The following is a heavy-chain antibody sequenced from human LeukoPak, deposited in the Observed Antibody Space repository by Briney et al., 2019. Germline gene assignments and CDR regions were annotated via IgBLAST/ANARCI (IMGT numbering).Heavy chain of an antibody. CDR3: ARISETAIIEAAEDL. V-gene: IGHV3-48*03. D-gene: IGHD6-13*01. CDR1: GFTFSSYE. J-gene: IGHJ4*02. Sequence: GGSLRLSCAASGFTFSSYEMNWVRQAPGKGLEWVSYISSSGTIIYYADSVKGRFTISRDNAKNSLYLQMNSLRAEDTAVYYCARISETAIIEAAEDLWGQGALVTVSS. CDR2: ISSSGTII.